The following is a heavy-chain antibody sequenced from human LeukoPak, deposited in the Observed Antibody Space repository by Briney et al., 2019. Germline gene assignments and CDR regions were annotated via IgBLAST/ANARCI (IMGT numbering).Heavy chain of an antibody. CDR2: INHSGST. J-gene: IGHJ6*02. CDR1: GGSFSGYY. Sequence: SETLSLTCAVYGGSFSGYYWSWIRQPPGKGLEWIGEINHSGSTNYKPSLKSRVTISVDTSKNQFSLQLSSVTAADTAVYYCPTLTRGYSYERDYYYGMDVWGQGTTVTVSS. D-gene: IGHD5-18*01. CDR3: PTLTRGYSYERDYYYGMDV. V-gene: IGHV4-34*01.